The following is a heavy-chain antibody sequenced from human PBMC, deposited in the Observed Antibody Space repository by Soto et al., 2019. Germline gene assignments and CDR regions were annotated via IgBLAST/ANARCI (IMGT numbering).Heavy chain of an antibody. V-gene: IGHV4-34*01. J-gene: IGHJ4*02. CDR3: ARGDYYDSSGLDY. CDR2: INHSGST. Sequence: TLSLTCAVYGGSFSGYYWSWIRQPPGKGLEWIGEINHSGSTNYNPSLKSRVTISVDTSKNQFSLKLSSVTAADTAVYYCARGDYYDSSGLDYWGQGTLVTVSS. D-gene: IGHD3-22*01. CDR1: GGSFSGYY.